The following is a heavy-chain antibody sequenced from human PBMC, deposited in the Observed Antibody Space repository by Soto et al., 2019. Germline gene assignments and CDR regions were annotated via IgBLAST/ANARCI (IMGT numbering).Heavy chain of an antibody. D-gene: IGHD2-2*01. CDR2: ISSSSSYI. CDR3: ARGKKGYCSSTSCPPGY. Sequence: GGSLRLSCAAFGFTFSSYSMNWVRQSPGKGLEWVSSISSSSSYIYYAGSVKGRVTTSRDNAKNSLYLQMNSLRAEDTAVYYCARGKKGYCSSTSCPPGYWGQGTLVTVSS. CDR1: GFTFSSYS. J-gene: IGHJ4*02. V-gene: IGHV3-21*01.